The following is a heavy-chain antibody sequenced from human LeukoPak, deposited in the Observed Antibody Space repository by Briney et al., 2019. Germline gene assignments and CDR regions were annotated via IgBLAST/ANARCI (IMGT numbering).Heavy chain of an antibody. CDR1: GFTFSSYV. D-gene: IGHD2-2*01. CDR2: ISYDGSNK. J-gene: IGHJ6*02. CDR3: ARPLPQWDCSSTSCPYYYYGMDV. Sequence: GRSLRLSCAASGFTFSSYVMHWVRQAPGKGLEWVAVISYDGSNKYYADSVKGRFTISRDNSKNTLYLQMNSLRAEDTAVYYCARPLPQWDCSSTSCPYYYYGMDVWGQGTTVTVSS. V-gene: IGHV3-30-3*01.